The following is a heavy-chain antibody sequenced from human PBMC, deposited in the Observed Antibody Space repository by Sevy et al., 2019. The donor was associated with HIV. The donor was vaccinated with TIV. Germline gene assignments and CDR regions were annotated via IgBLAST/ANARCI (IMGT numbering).Heavy chain of an antibody. D-gene: IGHD3-10*01. V-gene: IGHV3-30*18. CDR2: ISYDGSNK. J-gene: IGHJ6*02. CDR1: GFTFSSYG. CDR3: AKGRRGWFGELTPYYYYGMDV. Sequence: GGSLRLSCAASGFTFSSYGMHWVRQAPGKGLEWVAVISYDGSNKYYADSVKGRFTLSRDNSKNTLYLQMNSLRAEDTAVYYCAKGRRGWFGELTPYYYYGMDVWGQGTTVTVSS.